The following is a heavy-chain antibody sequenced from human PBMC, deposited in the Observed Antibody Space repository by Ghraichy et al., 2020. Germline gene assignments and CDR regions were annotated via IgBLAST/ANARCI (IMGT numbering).Heavy chain of an antibody. CDR1: GGSFSGYS. V-gene: IGHV4-34*01. D-gene: IGHD3-10*01. CDR3: ASRLAPFLVRGGPYYFDF. CDR2: INHRGST. J-gene: IGHJ4*02. Sequence: SQTLSLTCAVYGGSFSGYSWNWIRQPPGKGLEWIGEINHRGSTNYNPTLKSRVTISVDTSKNQFSLRLNSLTAADAAVYYCASRLAPFLVRGGPYYFDFWGQGTLVAVSS.